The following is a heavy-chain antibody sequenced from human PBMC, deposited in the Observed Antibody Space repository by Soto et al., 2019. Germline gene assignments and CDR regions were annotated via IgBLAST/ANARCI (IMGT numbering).Heavy chain of an antibody. CDR2: ISGSGGST. CDR1: GFTFSSYA. V-gene: IGHV3-23*01. D-gene: IGHD3-3*01. CDR3: AKYDFWSGYASDYYYYYVMDV. J-gene: IGHJ6*02. Sequence: GGSLRLSCAASGFTFSSYAMSWVRQAPGKGLEWVSAISGSGGSTYYADSVKGRFTISRDNSKNTLYLQMNGLRAEDTAVYYCAKYDFWSGYASDYYYYYVMDVCGQGTTVTVSS.